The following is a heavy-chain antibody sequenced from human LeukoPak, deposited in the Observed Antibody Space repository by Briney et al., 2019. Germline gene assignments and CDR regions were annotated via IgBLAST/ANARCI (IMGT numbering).Heavy chain of an antibody. V-gene: IGHV4-4*07. CDR2: IYTSGST. CDR1: GGSVSSYY. CDR3: ARDAFNAENYYDSSGSFDY. D-gene: IGHD3-22*01. Sequence: SETLSLTCTVSGGSVSSYYWSWIRQPAGKGLEWIGRIYTSGSTNYNPSLKSRVTMSVDTSKNQFSLKLSSVTAADTAVYYCARDAFNAENYYDSSGSFDYWGQGTLVTVSS. J-gene: IGHJ4*02.